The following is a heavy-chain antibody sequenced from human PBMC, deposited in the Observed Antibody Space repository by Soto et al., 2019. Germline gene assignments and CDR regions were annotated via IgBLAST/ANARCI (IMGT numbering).Heavy chain of an antibody. Sequence: QVPLVESGGGVVQPGRSLRLSCAASGFTFSSYAMHWVRQAPGKGLEWVAVISYDGSNKYYADSVKGRFTISRDNSKNTLYLQMNSLRAEDTAVYYCARGSPVDYGDPPDVWGQGTTVTVSS. CDR2: ISYDGSNK. D-gene: IGHD4-17*01. CDR1: GFTFSSYA. CDR3: ARGSPVDYGDPPDV. V-gene: IGHV3-30-3*01. J-gene: IGHJ6*02.